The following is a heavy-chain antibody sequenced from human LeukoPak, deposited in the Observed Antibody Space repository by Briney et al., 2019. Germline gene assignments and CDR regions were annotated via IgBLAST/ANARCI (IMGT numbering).Heavy chain of an antibody. J-gene: IGHJ4*02. V-gene: IGHV4-30-4*08. Sequence: MSSETLSLTCTVSGGSISSGDYYWSCIRQPPGKGLEWIGCLYYSGSTYYNPSLKSRVTISVDTSKNQFSLKLSSVTAADTAVYYCARLTPTYYYDSSGYSSSDDYWGQGTLVTVSS. CDR3: ARLTPTYYYDSSGYSSSDDY. CDR1: GGSISSGDYY. D-gene: IGHD3-22*01. CDR2: LYYSGST.